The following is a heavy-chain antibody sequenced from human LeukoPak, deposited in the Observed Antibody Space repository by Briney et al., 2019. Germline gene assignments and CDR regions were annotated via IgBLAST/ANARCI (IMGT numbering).Heavy chain of an antibody. CDR1: GYSISSGFY. D-gene: IGHD3-9*01. CDR3: VRHPDPYYDIFLV. CDR2: MYHSGSI. J-gene: IGHJ6*04. Sequence: SETLSLTCGVSGYSISSGFYWGWIREPPGKGLEWIGSMYHSGSIYYNRSLKSRVTISADTSNNHLSLKLSSVTAADTAVYYCVRHPDPYYDIFLVWGKGTTVTVSS. V-gene: IGHV4-38-2*01.